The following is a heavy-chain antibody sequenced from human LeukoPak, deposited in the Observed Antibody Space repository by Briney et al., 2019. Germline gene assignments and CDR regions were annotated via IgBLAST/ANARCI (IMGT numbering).Heavy chain of an antibody. CDR1: GFTFGDYA. Sequence: GRSLRLSCTASGFTFGDYAMSWVRQAPGKGLEWVGFIRSKAYGGTTEYAASVKGRFTISRDDSKSIAYLQMNSLKTEDTAVYYCTRDAGYGDYLGDIWGQGTMVTVSS. D-gene: IGHD4-17*01. J-gene: IGHJ3*02. V-gene: IGHV3-49*04. CDR3: TRDAGYGDYLGDI. CDR2: IRSKAYGGTT.